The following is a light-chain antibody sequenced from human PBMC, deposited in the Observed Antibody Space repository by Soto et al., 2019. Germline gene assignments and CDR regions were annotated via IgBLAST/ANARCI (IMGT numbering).Light chain of an antibody. CDR3: QHYGNSPPVT. CDR1: QSVSSSY. J-gene: IGKJ4*01. CDR2: GAS. Sequence: EIVLTQSPGTLSLSPGERATLSCRASQSVSSSYLAWYQQKPGQAPRLLIYGASSRATGIPERFSGSASGTDFTLTISRLEPEDFALYYCQHYGNSPPVTFGGGTTGDIK. V-gene: IGKV3-20*01.